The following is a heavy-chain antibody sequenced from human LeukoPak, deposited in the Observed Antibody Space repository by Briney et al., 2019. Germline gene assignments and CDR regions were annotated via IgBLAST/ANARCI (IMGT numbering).Heavy chain of an antibody. Sequence: PGGSLRLSCADSVVTFGRYWMHWVRQAPGKGLVWVSHITTVGSGTSYADSVKGRFTISRDNAKNTLYLQMNSLRAEDTAVYYCARGAIVGANFDYWGQGTLVTVSS. CDR1: VVTFGRYW. CDR3: ARGAIVGANFDY. J-gene: IGHJ4*02. D-gene: IGHD1-26*01. CDR2: ITTVGSGT. V-gene: IGHV3-74*01.